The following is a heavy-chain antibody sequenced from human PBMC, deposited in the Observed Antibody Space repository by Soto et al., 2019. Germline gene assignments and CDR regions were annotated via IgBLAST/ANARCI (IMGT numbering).Heavy chain of an antibody. V-gene: IGHV4-31*03. CDR3: AREIAGGWHFEL. CDR2: IYYTGTT. D-gene: IGHD3-16*01. Sequence: QVQLQESGPGLVKPSQTLSLTCTVSGGSINTGGFYWNWIRQHPGKGLEWIGYIYYTGTTYYNPSLRSRLTMTVDTSKNQLSLKLSSVTAADTAVYYCAREIAGGWHFELWGRGTLVTVSS. CDR1: GGSINTGGFY. J-gene: IGHJ2*01.